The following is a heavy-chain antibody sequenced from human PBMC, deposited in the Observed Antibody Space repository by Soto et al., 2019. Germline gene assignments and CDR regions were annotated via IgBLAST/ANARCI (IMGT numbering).Heavy chain of an antibody. V-gene: IGHV1-2*02. J-gene: IGHJ5*02. Sequence: ASVKVSCXASGYTFIADYVHWVRQAPGEVLEWMGWINPNNGDTDYAQKFHGRVTITRDTSIITVYLELSSLISDDTAVYYCARVKDIILPRPNSFDPRGQGNLLTGSS. CDR2: INPNNGDT. CDR3: ARVKDIILPRPNSFDP. CDR1: GYTFIADY. D-gene: IGHD2-8*02.